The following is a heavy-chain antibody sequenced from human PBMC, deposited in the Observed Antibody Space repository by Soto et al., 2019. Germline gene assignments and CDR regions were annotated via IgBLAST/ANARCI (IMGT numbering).Heavy chain of an antibody. D-gene: IGHD7-27*01. CDR3: ARGPSGDKVDY. CDR1: GGSISSGGYS. Sequence: PSETLSLTCAVSGGSISSGGYSWSWIRQPPGKGLEWIGYIYHSGTTYSSPSLKSRVTISADTSENQFSLKLNSVSAADTAVYYCARGPSGDKVDYWGQGIQVTVSS. V-gene: IGHV4-30-2*05. CDR2: IYHSGTT. J-gene: IGHJ4*02.